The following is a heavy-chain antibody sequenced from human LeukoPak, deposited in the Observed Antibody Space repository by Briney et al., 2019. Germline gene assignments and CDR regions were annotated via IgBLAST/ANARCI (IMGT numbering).Heavy chain of an antibody. CDR2: ISGSGSAI. CDR3: ARGAPPDY. Sequence: PGGSLRLSCAASGFTFSSYEMNWVRQAPGKGLEWVSYISGSGSAIYYADSVKGRFTISRDNAKNSLYLQMNSLRTEDTAVYYCARGAPPDYWGQGTLVTVSS. J-gene: IGHJ4*02. CDR1: GFTFSSYE. V-gene: IGHV3-48*03.